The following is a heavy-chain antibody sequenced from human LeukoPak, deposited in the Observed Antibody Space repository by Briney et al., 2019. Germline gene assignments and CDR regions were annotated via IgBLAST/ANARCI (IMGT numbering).Heavy chain of an antibody. CDR3: ACITMVRGAQSNYYYYYGMAV. D-gene: IGHD3-10*01. Sequence: GGSLRLSCAASGFTFSSYWMHWVRQAPGKGLVWVSRINSDGSSTSYADSVKGRFTISRDNAKNTLYLQMNSLRAEDTAVYYCACITMVRGAQSNYYYYYGMAVWGQGTTVTVSS. CDR1: GFTFSSYW. CDR2: INSDGSST. V-gene: IGHV3-74*01. J-gene: IGHJ6*02.